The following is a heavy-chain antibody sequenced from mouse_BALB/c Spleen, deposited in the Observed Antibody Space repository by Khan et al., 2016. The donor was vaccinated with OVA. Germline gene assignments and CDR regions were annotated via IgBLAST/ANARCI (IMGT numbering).Heavy chain of an antibody. CDR3: SRSGFYAMDY. CDR2: ITYSGST. Sequence: EVELVESGPSLVKPSQTLSLTCSVSGDSITSGYWNWIRKFPGNKLEYMGYITYSGSTYYNPSLKSRISITRDTSKNQYYLQLNSVTTEDTATYYWSRSGFYAMDYWGQGTSVTVSS. V-gene: IGHV3-8*02. D-gene: IGHD1-3*01. CDR1: GDSITSGY. J-gene: IGHJ4*01.